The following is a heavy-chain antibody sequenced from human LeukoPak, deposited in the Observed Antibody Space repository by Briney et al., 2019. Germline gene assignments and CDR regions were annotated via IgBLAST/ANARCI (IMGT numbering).Heavy chain of an antibody. V-gene: IGHV4-38-2*02. Sequence: SETLSLTCTVSGYSISSGYYWGWIRQPPGKGLEWIGSGSTYYNPSLKSRVTISVDTSKNQFSLKLSSVTAADTAVYFCASPRGDDSGGYYTWYFRHWGQGILVTVSS. CDR1: GYSISSGYY. D-gene: IGHD3-22*01. CDR2: SGST. CDR3: ASPRGDDSGGYYTWYFRH. J-gene: IGHJ1*01.